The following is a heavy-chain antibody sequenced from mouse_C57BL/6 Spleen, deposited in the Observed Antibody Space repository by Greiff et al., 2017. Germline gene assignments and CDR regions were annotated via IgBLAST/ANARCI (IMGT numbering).Heavy chain of an antibody. Sequence: QVQLQQSGPELVKPGASVKISCKASGYAFSSSWMNWVKQRPGKGLEWIGRIYPGDGDTNYNGKFKGKATLTADKSSSTAYMQLSSLTSEDSAVYFCARRESDYGFAYWGQGTLVTVSA. CDR3: ARRESDYGFAY. D-gene: IGHD2-13*01. CDR1: GYAFSSSW. V-gene: IGHV1-82*01. J-gene: IGHJ3*01. CDR2: IYPGDGDT.